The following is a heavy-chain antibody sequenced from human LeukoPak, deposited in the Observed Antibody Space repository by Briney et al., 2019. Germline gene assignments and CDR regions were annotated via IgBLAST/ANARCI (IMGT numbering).Heavy chain of an antibody. CDR1: GGSISSGSYY. V-gene: IGHV4-61*02. CDR3: AVGGFGELFIDY. CDR2: IYTSGST. Sequence: SETLSLTCTVSGGSISSGSYYWSWIRQPAGKGLEWIGRIYTSGSTNYNPSLKGRVTISVDTSKNQFSLKLSSVTAADTAVYYCAVGGFGELFIDYWGQGTLVTVSS. D-gene: IGHD3-10*01. J-gene: IGHJ4*02.